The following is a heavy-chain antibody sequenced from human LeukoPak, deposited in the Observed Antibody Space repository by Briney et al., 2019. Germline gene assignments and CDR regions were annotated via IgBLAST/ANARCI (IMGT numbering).Heavy chain of an antibody. Sequence: GGSLRLSCTASGFTFNDFWMSWVRQAPGKGLEWVVNINQDGSEKYYVDSMKGRFTISRDNSKNTLYLQMNSLRADDTAVYYCARGGSNYGSGLTKDYWGQGTLVTVSS. V-gene: IGHV3-7*03. D-gene: IGHD3-10*01. CDR1: GFTFNDFW. J-gene: IGHJ4*02. CDR3: ARGGSNYGSGLTKDY. CDR2: INQDGSEK.